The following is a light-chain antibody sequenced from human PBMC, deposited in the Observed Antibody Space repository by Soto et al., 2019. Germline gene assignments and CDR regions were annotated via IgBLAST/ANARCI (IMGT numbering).Light chain of an antibody. J-gene: IGLJ1*01. V-gene: IGLV2-14*01. CDR3: SSYTSSSTPYV. Sequence: QSALTQPASGSGSPGQSITIFCTGTSSDVGGYNYVSWYQQHPGKAPKLMIYEVSNRPSGVSNRFSGSKSGNTASLTISGLQAEDEADYYCSSYTSSSTPYVFGTGTKVTVL. CDR1: SSDVGGYNY. CDR2: EVS.